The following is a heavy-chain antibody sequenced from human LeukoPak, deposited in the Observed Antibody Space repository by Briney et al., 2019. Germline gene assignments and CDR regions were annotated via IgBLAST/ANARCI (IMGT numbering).Heavy chain of an antibody. CDR3: AKGNIVVVPAAMGDDY. D-gene: IGHD2-2*01. Sequence: GGSLRLSCAASGFTFSSYAMSWVRQAPGKGLEWVSAISGSGGSTYYADSVKGRFTISRDNSKNTLYLQMNSLRAEDTAVYYCAKGNIVVVPAAMGDDYWGQGTLVTVSS. J-gene: IGHJ4*02. V-gene: IGHV3-23*01. CDR1: GFTFSSYA. CDR2: ISGSGGST.